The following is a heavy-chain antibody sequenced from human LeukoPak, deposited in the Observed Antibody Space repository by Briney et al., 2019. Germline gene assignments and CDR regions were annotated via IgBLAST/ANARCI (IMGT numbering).Heavy chain of an antibody. D-gene: IGHD2-21*02. V-gene: IGHV4-59*12. CDR3: ARDNCGGDCFHDY. J-gene: IGHJ4*02. CDR1: GGSISSYY. CDR2: ISYNGSP. Sequence: NPSETLSLTCTVSGGSISSYYWNWIRQPPGEGLEWIGYISYNGSPNYNPSLKSRVTMSVDTSKNQFSLRLNSLTAADTAIYYCARDNCGGDCFHDYWGQGTLVTVSS.